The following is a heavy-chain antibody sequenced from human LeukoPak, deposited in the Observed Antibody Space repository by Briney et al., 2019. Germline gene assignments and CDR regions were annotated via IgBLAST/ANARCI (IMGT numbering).Heavy chain of an antibody. V-gene: IGHV4-34*01. CDR2: INHSGST. D-gene: IGHD2-2*01. CDR3: ARLLSYYYMDV. Sequence: PSETLSLTCAVYGGSFSGYYWSWIREPPGKGLEWIGEINHSGSTNYNPSLKSRVTISVDTSKNQFSLQLTSVTAADTAVYYCARLLSYYYMDVWGKGTTVTVSS. J-gene: IGHJ6*03. CDR1: GGSFSGYY.